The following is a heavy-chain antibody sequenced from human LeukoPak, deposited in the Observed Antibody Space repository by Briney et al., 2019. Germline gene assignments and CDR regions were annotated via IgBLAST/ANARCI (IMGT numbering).Heavy chain of an antibody. Sequence: ASVKVSCKASGYTFTGYYMHWVRQAPGQGLEWMGWINPNSGGTNYAQKFQGRVTMTRDTSISTAYMELSRLRSDDTAVYYCARTQGYYDILTGPYLAYWGQGTLVTVSS. V-gene: IGHV1-2*02. CDR3: ARTQGYYDILTGPYLAY. J-gene: IGHJ4*02. CDR2: INPNSGGT. CDR1: GYTFTGYY. D-gene: IGHD3-9*01.